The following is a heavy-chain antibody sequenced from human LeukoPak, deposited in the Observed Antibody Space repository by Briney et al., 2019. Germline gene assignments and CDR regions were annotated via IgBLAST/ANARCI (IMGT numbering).Heavy chain of an antibody. Sequence: ASVKVSCKASGYTFSSYDIHWVRQAPGQRLEWMGWINAGNGNTKYLQKFQGRITITRDTSASTAYMELSSLRSGDTAVYYCARDYSNYEFDHWGRGTLVTVSS. CDR2: INAGNGNT. CDR1: GYTFSSYD. D-gene: IGHD4-11*01. V-gene: IGHV1-3*01. J-gene: IGHJ4*02. CDR3: ARDYSNYEFDH.